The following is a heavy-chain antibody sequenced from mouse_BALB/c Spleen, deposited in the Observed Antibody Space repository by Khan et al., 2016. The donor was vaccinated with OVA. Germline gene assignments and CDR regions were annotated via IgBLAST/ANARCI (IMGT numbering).Heavy chain of an antibody. V-gene: IGHV3-1*02. CDR1: GYSITSGYS. CDR2: IYYSGRI. Sequence: VQLQESGPDLVKPSQSLSLTCTVTGYSITSGYSWHWIRQFPGNKLEWTGYIYYSGRINYNPSLKSRIAITRATSKNQFFLQLNSVTTEDTATYYCARAGNYMDSWGPGTSVPVSS. CDR3: ARAGNYMDS. D-gene: IGHD2-1*01. J-gene: IGHJ4*01.